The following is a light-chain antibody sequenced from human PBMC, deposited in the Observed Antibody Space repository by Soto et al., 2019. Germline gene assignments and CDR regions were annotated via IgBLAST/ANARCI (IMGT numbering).Light chain of an antibody. CDR2: DAS. V-gene: IGKV3-11*01. J-gene: IGKJ3*01. CDR1: QNVSSY. CDR3: QQRSNWPPVFT. Sequence: EIVLTQSPATLSLSPGERATLSGRASQNVSSYLAWYQQKPGQAPRLLIYDASNRATGIPARFSGSGSGTDFTLTISSLEPEDFAVYYCQQRSNWPPVFTFGPGTKVDIK.